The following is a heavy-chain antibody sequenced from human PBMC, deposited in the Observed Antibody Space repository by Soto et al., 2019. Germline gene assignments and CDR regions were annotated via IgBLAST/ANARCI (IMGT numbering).Heavy chain of an antibody. D-gene: IGHD2-15*01. Sequence: QVQLVQSGAEVKKPGASVKVSCKASGYTFTGYYMHWVRQAPGQGLEWMGWINPNSGGTNYAQKFQGWVTMTRDTSISTANMELSRLRSDDTAVYYCARESWSNTAQRGYYYYYGMDVWGQGTTVTVSS. J-gene: IGHJ6*02. CDR2: INPNSGGT. CDR1: GYTFTGYY. CDR3: ARESWSNTAQRGYYYYYGMDV. V-gene: IGHV1-2*04.